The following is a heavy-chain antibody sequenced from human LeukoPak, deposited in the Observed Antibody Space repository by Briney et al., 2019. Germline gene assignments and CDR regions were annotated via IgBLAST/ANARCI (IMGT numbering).Heavy chain of an antibody. CDR2: IYSGGST. CDR1: GFTVSRNY. CDR3: ARVTLAFFDY. Sequence: GGSLRLSCAASGFTVSRNYMSWVRQAPGKGLEWVSVIYSGGSTYYADSVKGRFTISRHNSKNTLYLQMNSLRAVDTAVYYCARVTLAFFDYWGQGTLVTVSS. V-gene: IGHV3-53*04. J-gene: IGHJ4*02.